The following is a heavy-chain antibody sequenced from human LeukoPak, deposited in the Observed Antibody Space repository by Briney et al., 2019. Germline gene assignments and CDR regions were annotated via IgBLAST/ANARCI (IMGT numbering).Heavy chain of an antibody. CDR1: GVTFDSSG. CDR3: ARDIGRPEGGYYYMDV. CDR2: IIPIFGSA. Sequence: GASMKVSCKASGVTFDSSGISWVRQAPGQGLEWMGGIIPIFGSAIYAQKFQGRVTITADTSTSTAYMELTSLRSEDTAMYYCARDIGRPEGGYYYMDVWGKGTTVIVSS. D-gene: IGHD1-26*01. J-gene: IGHJ6*03. V-gene: IGHV1-69*06.